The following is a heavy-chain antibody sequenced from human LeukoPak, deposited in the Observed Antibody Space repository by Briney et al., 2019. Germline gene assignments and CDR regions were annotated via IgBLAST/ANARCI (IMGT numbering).Heavy chain of an antibody. J-gene: IGHJ4*02. Sequence: PSETLSLTCTVSGGSISSSSYYWGWIRQPPGKGLGWIGSIYYSGSTYYNPSLKSRVTISVDTSKNQFSLKLSSVTAADTAVYYCARQNSLIAVAGYFDYWGQGTLVTVSS. D-gene: IGHD6-19*01. CDR3: ARQNSLIAVAGYFDY. V-gene: IGHV4-39*01. CDR2: IYYSGST. CDR1: GGSISSSSYY.